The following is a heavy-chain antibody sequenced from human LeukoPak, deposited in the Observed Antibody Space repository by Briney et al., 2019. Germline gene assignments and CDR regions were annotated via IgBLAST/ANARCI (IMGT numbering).Heavy chain of an antibody. CDR1: GFTFSSYG. Sequence: GGSLRLSCAASGFTFSSYGMHWVRQAPGKGLEWVAVIGYDGSNKYYADSVKGRFTISRDNSKNTLYLQMNSLRAEDTAVYYCARDRSSGWSPFDYWGQGTLVTVSS. CDR3: ARDRSSGWSPFDY. CDR2: IGYDGSNK. V-gene: IGHV3-33*08. J-gene: IGHJ4*02. D-gene: IGHD6-19*01.